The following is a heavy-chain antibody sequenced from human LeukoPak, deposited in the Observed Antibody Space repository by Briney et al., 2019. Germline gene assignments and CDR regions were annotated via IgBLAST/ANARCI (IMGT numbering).Heavy chain of an antibody. CDR1: GFTFDDYG. V-gene: IGHV3-20*04. D-gene: IGHD1-26*01. J-gene: IGHJ4*02. Sequence: GGSLRLSCAASGFTFDDYGMSWVRQAPGKGLEWVSGINWNGGSTGYADSVKGRFTISRDNAKNSLYLQMNSLRAEDMALYYCAKDIGGSYSDYFDYWGQGTLVTVSS. CDR3: AKDIGGSYSDYFDY. CDR2: INWNGGST.